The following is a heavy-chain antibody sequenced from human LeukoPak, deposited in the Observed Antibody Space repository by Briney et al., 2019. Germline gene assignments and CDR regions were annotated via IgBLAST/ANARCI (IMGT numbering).Heavy chain of an antibody. CDR3: ARLGYCSGGSCRRLYFDW. V-gene: IGHV3-53*01. CDR2: ISTGGST. J-gene: IGHJ4*02. CDR1: EFTVSTNY. D-gene: IGHD2-15*01. Sequence: GGSLRLSCAASEFTVSTNYMSWVRQAPGKGLELGSIISTGGSTYYADSVKGRFTISSDNSKNTLYLQMNSLRAEDTAVYYCARLGYCSGGSCRRLYFDWGGQGTLVTVS.